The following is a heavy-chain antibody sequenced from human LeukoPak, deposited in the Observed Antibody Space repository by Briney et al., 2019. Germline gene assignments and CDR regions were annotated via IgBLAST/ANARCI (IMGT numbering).Heavy chain of an antibody. Sequence: SETLSLTCAVYGGYFIGYDWTWTRQPPGKGLEWIGEINHSGGTNYNPSLKSRVTISVDTSKNQFSLKLSSVTDANTAVYYCASLARGGNWFDPWGQGTLVTVSS. CDR3: ASLARGGNWFDP. CDR2: INHSGGT. V-gene: IGHV4-34*01. J-gene: IGHJ5*02. CDR1: GGYFIGYD. D-gene: IGHD6-6*01.